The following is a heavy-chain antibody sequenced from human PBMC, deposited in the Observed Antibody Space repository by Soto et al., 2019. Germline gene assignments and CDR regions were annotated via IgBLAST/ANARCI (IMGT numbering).Heavy chain of an antibody. D-gene: IGHD6-19*01. CDR1: GFTFSSSN. CDR3: TLKYSSGWLY. Sequence: GGSLRLSCAASGFTFSSSNMNWVRQAPGKGLEWVSYISSSSTTIYYADSVKGRFTISRDDAKNSLYLQMNSLRAEDTAVYYCTLKYSSGWLYWGQGTLVTVSS. J-gene: IGHJ4*02. V-gene: IGHV3-48*01. CDR2: ISSSSTTI.